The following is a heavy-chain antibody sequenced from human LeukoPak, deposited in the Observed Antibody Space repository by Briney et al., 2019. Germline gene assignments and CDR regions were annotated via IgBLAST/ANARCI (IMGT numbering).Heavy chain of an antibody. D-gene: IGHD5-12*01. CDR1: GFTFADYA. CDR2: ISWNSGSI. CDR3: AKGRARLRWGGEEGYFDY. Sequence: GGSLRLSCAASGFTFADYAMDWVRHAPGKGLEWVSGISWNSGSIGYADSVKGRFTISRDNAKNSPYLQMNSLRAEDTALYYCAKGRARLRWGGEEGYFDYWGQGTLVTVSS. J-gene: IGHJ4*02. V-gene: IGHV3-9*01.